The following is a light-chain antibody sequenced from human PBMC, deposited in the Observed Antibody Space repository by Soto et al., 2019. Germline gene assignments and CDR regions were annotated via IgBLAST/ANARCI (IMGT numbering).Light chain of an antibody. Sequence: EMVMTQSPATLSVSPGERVTLSCRASESVHRNLAWYQQKPGQGPSLLIYYASTRATGVPDRFTGSGSGTEFTLTISSLQSEDVGGYHCQHYSNWPPTFGPGTKVEIK. CDR3: QHYSNWPPT. V-gene: IGKV3-15*01. CDR2: YAS. CDR1: ESVHRN. J-gene: IGKJ3*01.